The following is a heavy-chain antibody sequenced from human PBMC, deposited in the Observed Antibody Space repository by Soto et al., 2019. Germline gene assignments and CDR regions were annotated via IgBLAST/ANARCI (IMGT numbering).Heavy chain of an antibody. CDR2: ISYDGSNK. D-gene: IGHD3-22*01. J-gene: IGHJ3*02. CDR3: AKSYDSSGNDAFDI. Sequence: GGSLRLSCAASGFTFTTYGMHWVRQAPGKGLEWVAVISYDGSNKYYGDSVKGRFTISRDNSKNTLYLQMNSLRAEDTAVYYCAKSYDSSGNDAFDIWGQGTMVTVSS. V-gene: IGHV3-30*18. CDR1: GFTFTTYG.